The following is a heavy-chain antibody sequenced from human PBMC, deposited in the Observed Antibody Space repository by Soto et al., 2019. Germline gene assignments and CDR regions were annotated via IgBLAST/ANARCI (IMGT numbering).Heavy chain of an antibody. Sequence: PGGSLRLSCAASGFTFSSYAMSWVRQAPGKGLEWVSAISGSGGSTYYADSVKGRFTISRDNSKNTLYLQMNSLRAEDTAVYYCAKGLIDIVATIWNYYYYYYMDVWGKGTTVTVSS. V-gene: IGHV3-23*01. J-gene: IGHJ6*03. D-gene: IGHD5-12*01. CDR3: AKGLIDIVATIWNYYYYYYMDV. CDR1: GFTFSSYA. CDR2: ISGSGGST.